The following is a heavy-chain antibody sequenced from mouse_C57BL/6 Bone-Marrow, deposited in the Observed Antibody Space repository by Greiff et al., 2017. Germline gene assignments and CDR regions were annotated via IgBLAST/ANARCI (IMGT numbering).Heavy chain of an antibody. CDR1: GYTFTSYC. CDR3: ARWQVGFAD. Sequence: QVQLKESGAELARPGASVKLSCKASGYTFTSYCISWVKQRTGQGLEWIGEIYPGSGNTYYNEKFKGKATLTADTSSSTAYMELRSLTSEDSAVYFCARWQVGFADWGQGALVTVAA. J-gene: IGHJ3*01. V-gene: IGHV1-81*01. CDR2: IYPGSGNT. D-gene: IGHD6-1*01.